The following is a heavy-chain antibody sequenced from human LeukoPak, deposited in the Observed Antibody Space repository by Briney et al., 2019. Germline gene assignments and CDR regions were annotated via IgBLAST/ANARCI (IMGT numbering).Heavy chain of an antibody. Sequence: ASVKVSCKASGYTFTGYYMHWVRQAPGQGLEWMGWINPKSGDTNYTEKFQGRVTMTRDTFISTAYMDLIRLRSDDTAVYYCARGYYYDDSCVYYYYWGQGTLVTVSS. J-gene: IGHJ4*02. CDR2: INPKSGDT. D-gene: IGHD3-22*01. CDR3: ARGYYYDDSCVYYYY. CDR1: GYTFTGYY. V-gene: IGHV1-2*02.